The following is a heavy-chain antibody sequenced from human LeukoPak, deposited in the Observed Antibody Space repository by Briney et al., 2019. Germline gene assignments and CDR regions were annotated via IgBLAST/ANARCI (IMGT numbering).Heavy chain of an antibody. J-gene: IGHJ4*02. D-gene: IGHD3-10*01. CDR2: IWYDGSNK. CDR1: GFTFSSYG. CDR3: AKGRRPYGSGSSYYFDY. Sequence: GRSLRLSCAASGFTFSSYGMHWVRQAPGKGLEWVAVIWYDGSNKYYADSVKGRFTISRDNSKNTLYLQMNSLRAEDTAVYYCAKGRRPYGSGSSYYFDYWGQGTLVTVSS. V-gene: IGHV3-33*06.